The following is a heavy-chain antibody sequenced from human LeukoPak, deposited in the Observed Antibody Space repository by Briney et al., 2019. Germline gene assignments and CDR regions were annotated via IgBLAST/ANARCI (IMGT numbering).Heavy chain of an antibody. CDR3: ARVRSDTSGWYHFDY. CDR1: GITVSNNY. D-gene: IGHD6-19*01. CDR2: IYGDGRT. Sequence: PGGSLRLSCAASGITVSNNYMSWVRQAPGRGLDWASIIYGDGRTYYADSVKGRFTISRDNSKNTLYLQMNSLRPEDTAVYYCARVRSDTSGWYHFDYWGQGTLVTVSS. J-gene: IGHJ4*02. V-gene: IGHV3-53*01.